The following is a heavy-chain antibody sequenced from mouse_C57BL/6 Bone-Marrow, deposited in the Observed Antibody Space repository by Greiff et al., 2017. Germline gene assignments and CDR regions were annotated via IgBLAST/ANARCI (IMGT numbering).Heavy chain of an antibody. CDR3: ARGAY. CDR2: IDPSDSYT. V-gene: IGHV1-50*01. CDR1: GYTFTSYW. Sequence: VQLQQPGAELVKPGASVKLSCKASGYTFTSYWMQWVKQRPGQGLEWIGEIDPSDSYTNYNQKFKGKATLTVYTSSSTAYMQLSSLTSEDSAVYYCARGAYWGQGTLVTVSA. J-gene: IGHJ3*01.